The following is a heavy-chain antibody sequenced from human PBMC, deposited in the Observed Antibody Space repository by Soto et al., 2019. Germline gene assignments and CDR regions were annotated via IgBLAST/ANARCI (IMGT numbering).Heavy chain of an antibody. CDR1: GYTFTSYD. D-gene: IGHD2-21*02. Sequence: ASVKVSCKASGYTFTSYDINWVRQATGQGLEWMGWMNPNSGNTGYARKFQGRVTMTRNTSISTAYMKLSSLRSEDTAVYYCTARLMPATTAPFDFWGQGSLVTVSS. J-gene: IGHJ4*03. CDR2: MNPNSGNT. V-gene: IGHV1-8*01. CDR3: TARLMPATTAPFDF.